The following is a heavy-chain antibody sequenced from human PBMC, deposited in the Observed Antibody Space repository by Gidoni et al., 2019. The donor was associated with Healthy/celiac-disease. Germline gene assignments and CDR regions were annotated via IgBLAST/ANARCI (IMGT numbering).Heavy chain of an antibody. CDR3: Y. Sequence: GGGLVQPGGSLRLSCAASGFTFSSYWMHWVRQAPGKGLVWVSRINSDGSSTSYEDSGKGRFTISRDNAKNTAVYYCARGTTYGDYEGVDYWGQGTLVTVSS. D-gene: IGHD4-17*01. CDR1: GFTFSSYW. CDR2: INSDGSST. J-gene: IGHJ4*02. V-gene: IGHV3-74*01.